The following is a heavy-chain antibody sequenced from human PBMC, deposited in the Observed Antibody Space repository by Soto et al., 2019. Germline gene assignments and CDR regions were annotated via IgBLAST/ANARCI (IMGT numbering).Heavy chain of an antibody. CDR3: ARDGGVKRYFDCASYGMDV. V-gene: IGHV3-30-3*01. CDR1: GITFSGYA. J-gene: IGHJ6*02. D-gene: IGHD3-9*01. Sequence: PGGSLRLSCAASGITFSGYAMHWVRQAPGKGLEWVALISYDGSNKYYADSVKGRFTISRDTSKNTLYLQMNSLRAEDTAVYYCARDGGVKRYFDCASYGMDVWGQGTTVTVSS. CDR2: ISYDGSNK.